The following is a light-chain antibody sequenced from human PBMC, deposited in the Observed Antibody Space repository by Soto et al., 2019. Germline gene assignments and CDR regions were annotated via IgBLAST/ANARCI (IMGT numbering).Light chain of an antibody. CDR1: SSDVGGYNC. J-gene: IGLJ2*01. CDR2: DVS. CDR3: SSYTSNSTVI. Sequence: QSALTQPASVSGSPGQSITISCTGTSSDVGGYNCVSWYQQYPGKAPKLMIYDVSNRPSGVSNRFSGSKSGNTASLTISGLQAEDEADYYCSSYTSNSTVIFGGGTKVTVL. V-gene: IGLV2-14*01.